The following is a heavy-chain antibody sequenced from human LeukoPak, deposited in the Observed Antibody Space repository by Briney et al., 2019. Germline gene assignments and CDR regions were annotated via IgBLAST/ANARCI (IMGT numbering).Heavy chain of an antibody. J-gene: IGHJ4*02. V-gene: IGHV1-8*03. CDR2: MNPNSGNT. Sequence: GASVKVSCKASGYTFTSYDINWVRQATGQGLEWMGWMNPNSGNTGYAQKFQGRVTITRNNSISTAYRELSSLRSEDTGVYYCARGSGLSDFDYWGQGTLVTVSS. CDR3: ARGSGLSDFDY. D-gene: IGHD3-22*01. CDR1: GYTFTSYD.